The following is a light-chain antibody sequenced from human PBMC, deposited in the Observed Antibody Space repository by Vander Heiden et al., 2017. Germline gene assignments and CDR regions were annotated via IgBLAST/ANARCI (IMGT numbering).Light chain of an antibody. CDR2: DAS. CDR3: QQYDNLLLT. CDR1: QDISNY. Sequence: EIHMNQSPSSLSASVGDRVTITCQASQDISNYLNWYQQKPGKAPKLLIYDASNLETGVPSRFSGSGSGTDFTFTISSLQPEDIATYYCQQYDNLLLTFGGGTKVEIK. V-gene: IGKV1-33*01. J-gene: IGKJ4*01.